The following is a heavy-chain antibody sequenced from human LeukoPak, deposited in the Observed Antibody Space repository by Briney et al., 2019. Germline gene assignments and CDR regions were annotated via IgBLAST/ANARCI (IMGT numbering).Heavy chain of an antibody. CDR3: ARNHDSSGYTFDY. J-gene: IGHJ4*02. D-gene: IGHD3-22*01. CDR1: GYTFTSNY. V-gene: IGHV1-46*01. CDR2: INPSGGST. Sequence: ASVKVSCKASGYTFTSNYMHWVRQAPGQGLEWMGIINPSGGSTNYAQKFQGRVTMTSDTSTSTVYMELSSLRSDDTAVYYCARNHDSSGYTFDYWGQGTLVTVSS.